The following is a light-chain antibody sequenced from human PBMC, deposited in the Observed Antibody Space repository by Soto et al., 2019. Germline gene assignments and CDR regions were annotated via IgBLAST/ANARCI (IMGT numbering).Light chain of an antibody. CDR1: QDIRNS. Sequence: DIPMTQSPSSLSASVGDRVTITCRASQDIRNSLAWYQQKPGTVPKLLIYSASTLQSGVPSRFSGSGSGTDFTLTISSLQPEDVATYYCQKYNTVPATFGQGTRMDIK. CDR3: QKYNTVPAT. CDR2: SAS. V-gene: IGKV1-27*01. J-gene: IGKJ5*01.